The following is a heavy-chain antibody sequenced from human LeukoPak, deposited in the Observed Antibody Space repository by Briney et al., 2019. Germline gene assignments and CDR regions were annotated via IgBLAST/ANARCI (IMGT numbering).Heavy chain of an antibody. Sequence: PGGSLRLSCAASGFTFSSYGMHWVRQAPGKGLEWVAVIWYDGSNKYYADSVKGRFTISRDNSKNTLYLQMNSLRAEDTAVYYCARDPLAARPYYYYGMDVWGQGTTVTVSS. CDR3: ARDPLAARPYYYYGMDV. CDR2: IWYDGSNK. J-gene: IGHJ6*02. CDR1: GFTFSSYG. V-gene: IGHV3-33*01. D-gene: IGHD6-6*01.